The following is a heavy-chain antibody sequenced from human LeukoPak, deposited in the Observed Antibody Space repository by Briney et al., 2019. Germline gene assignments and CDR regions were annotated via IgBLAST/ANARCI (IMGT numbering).Heavy chain of an antibody. CDR1: GYTFSGYY. D-gene: IGHD3-10*01. Sequence: ASVKVSCKASGYTFSGYYMHWARQAPGQGLEWMGWINPNSGGTNYAQKFQGRVTMTRDTSISTAYMELSRLRYDDTAVYYCARPLRVTMVRGAAFRASSDFDPWGQGTLVTVSS. V-gene: IGHV1-2*02. J-gene: IGHJ5*02. CDR3: ARPLRVTMVRGAAFRASSDFDP. CDR2: INPNSGGT.